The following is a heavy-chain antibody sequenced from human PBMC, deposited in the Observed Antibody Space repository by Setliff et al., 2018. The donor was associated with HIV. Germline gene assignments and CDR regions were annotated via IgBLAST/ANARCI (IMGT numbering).Heavy chain of an antibody. CDR2: IIPMFGSA. J-gene: IGHJ4*02. Sequence: SVKVSCKASRHNFKTYAFSWVRQAPGQGLAWVGGIIPMFGSANYAQKFQGRVKITADTFTSTAYMELSSLRSEDTALYYCARGLSGAGDEYWGQGTLVTVSS. CDR1: RHNFKTYA. V-gene: IGHV1-69*06. CDR3: ARGLSGAGDEY. D-gene: IGHD3-10*01.